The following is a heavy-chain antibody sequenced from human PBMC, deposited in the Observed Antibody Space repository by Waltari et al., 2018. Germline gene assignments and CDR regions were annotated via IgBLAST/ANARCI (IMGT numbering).Heavy chain of an antibody. Sequence: EVQLVESGGGLVQPGGSLRLSCAASGFSFSAYWMSWVRQAPGKGLEWVATINEDGSKRYYVDYVKGRFTISRDNGKNSVYVQMNSLRAEDTAVYYCARDPLRRYDYWGQGTLVTVSS. CDR2: INEDGSKR. CDR3: ARDPLRRYDY. CDR1: GFSFSAYW. J-gene: IGHJ4*02. D-gene: IGHD4-17*01. V-gene: IGHV3-7*03.